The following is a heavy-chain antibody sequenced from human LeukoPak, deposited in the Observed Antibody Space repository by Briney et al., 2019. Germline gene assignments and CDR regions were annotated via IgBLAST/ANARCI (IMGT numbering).Heavy chain of an antibody. J-gene: IGHJ4*02. Sequence: SQTLSLTCAMSGDSVSSKNAAWNWIRQSRSRGLEWLGRTYYRSKWYNDYAVSVKSRITINPDTSKNQSSLQLNSVTPEDTAVYYCARGVVSYDYWGQGTLVTVSS. CDR1: GDSVSSKNAA. CDR3: ARGVVSYDY. CDR2: TYYRSKWYN. V-gene: IGHV6-1*01. D-gene: IGHD2-21*01.